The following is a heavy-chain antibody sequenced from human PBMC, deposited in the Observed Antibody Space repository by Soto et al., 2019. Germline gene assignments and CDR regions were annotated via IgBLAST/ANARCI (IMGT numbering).Heavy chain of an antibody. D-gene: IGHD5-12*01. CDR1: VGSISSGGYH. V-gene: IGHV4-31*03. CDR2: IYYGGGT. CDR3: ARDGGYPLDKYYGMGV. J-gene: IGHJ6*02. Sequence: TLSLTCTVSVGSISSGGYHWSWFRQHPGKGLEWIGYIYYGGGTYYNPSLKSRVTISVDRSDNQFSLKLSSVTAADTAVYYCARDGGYPLDKYYGMGVWGQGTTVTVSS.